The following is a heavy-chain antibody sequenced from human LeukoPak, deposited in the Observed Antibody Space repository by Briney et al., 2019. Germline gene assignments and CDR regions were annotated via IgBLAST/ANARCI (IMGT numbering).Heavy chain of an antibody. Sequence: GGSLRLSCAASGFTVSSNYMSWVRQAPGKGLEWVSVIYSGGSTYYADSVKGRCTISRDNSKNTLYLQMNSLRAEDTAVYYCARGSYGDYDGYWGQGTLVTVSS. CDR2: IYSGGST. J-gene: IGHJ4*02. V-gene: IGHV3-66*01. D-gene: IGHD4-17*01. CDR1: GFTVSSNY. CDR3: ARGSYGDYDGY.